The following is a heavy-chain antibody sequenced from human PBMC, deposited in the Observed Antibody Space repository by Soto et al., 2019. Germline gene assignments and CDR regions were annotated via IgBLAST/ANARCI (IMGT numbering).Heavy chain of an antibody. V-gene: IGHV4-30-4*01. J-gene: IGHJ5*02. Sequence: QVQLQESGPGLVKPSQTLSLTCTVSGGSISSGDYYWSWIRQPPGKGLEWIGYIYYSGSTYYNPSLKSRVTIEVDTSMTQFSLKLSSVTAAARAVYYCARVAPGRRMVAATAIWFDPWGQGTLVTVSS. CDR3: ARVAPGRRMVAATAIWFDP. CDR1: GGSISSGDYY. D-gene: IGHD2-15*01. CDR2: IYYSGST.